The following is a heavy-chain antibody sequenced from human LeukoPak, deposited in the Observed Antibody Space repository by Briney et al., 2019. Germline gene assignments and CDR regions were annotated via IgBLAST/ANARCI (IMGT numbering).Heavy chain of an antibody. CDR2: IYYSGST. V-gene: IGHV4-59*01. D-gene: IGHD5-12*01. CDR3: ARDLSGSIYFDY. CDR1: GGSISSYY. Sequence: SETLSLTCTVSGGSISSYYWSWIRQPPEKGLEWIGYIYYSGSTNYNPSLKSRVTISVDTSKNQFSLKLSSVTAADTAVYYCARDLSGSIYFDYWGQGTLVTVSS. J-gene: IGHJ4*02.